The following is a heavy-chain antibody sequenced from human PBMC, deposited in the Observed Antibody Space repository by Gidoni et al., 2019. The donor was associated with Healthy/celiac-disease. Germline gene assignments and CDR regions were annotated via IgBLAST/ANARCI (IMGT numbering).Heavy chain of an antibody. CDR3: ARDRLAVAGVFDY. Sequence: QVQLVESGGGVVQPGRSLRLSCAASGFTFSSYGMHWVRQAPGKGLEWVAVIWYDGSNKYYADSVKGRFTISRDNSKNTLYLQMNSLRAEDTAVYYCARDRLAVAGVFDYWGQGTLVTVSS. D-gene: IGHD6-19*01. CDR1: GFTFSSYG. CDR2: IWYDGSNK. J-gene: IGHJ4*02. V-gene: IGHV3-33*01.